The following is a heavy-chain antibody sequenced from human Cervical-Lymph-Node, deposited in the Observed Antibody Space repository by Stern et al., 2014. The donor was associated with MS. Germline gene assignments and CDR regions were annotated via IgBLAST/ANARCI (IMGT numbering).Heavy chain of an antibody. J-gene: IGHJ3*02. Sequence: VQLVESGAEVKKPGASVKVSCKASGYTFTGYYMHWVRQAPGQGLEWMGWINPNSGGTNYAQKFQGWVTMTRDTSISTAYMELSRLRSDDTAVYYCARGGIAAAGVDAFDIWGQGTMVTVSS. CDR2: INPNSGGT. D-gene: IGHD6-13*01. CDR1: GYTFTGYY. CDR3: ARGGIAAAGVDAFDI. V-gene: IGHV1-2*04.